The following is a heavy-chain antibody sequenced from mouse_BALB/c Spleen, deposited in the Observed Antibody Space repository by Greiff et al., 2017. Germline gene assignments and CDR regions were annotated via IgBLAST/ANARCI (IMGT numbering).Heavy chain of an antibody. CDR1: GYTFTSYV. Sequence: EVQLQQSGPELVKPGASVKMSCKASGYTFTSYVMHWVKQKPGQGLEWIGYINPYNDGTKYNEKFKGKATLTSDKSSSTAYMELSSLTSEDSAVYYCAREGVYYGSSWFAYWGQGTLVTVSA. CDR3: AREGVYYGSSWFAY. V-gene: IGHV1-14*01. D-gene: IGHD1-1*01. CDR2: INPYNDGT. J-gene: IGHJ3*01.